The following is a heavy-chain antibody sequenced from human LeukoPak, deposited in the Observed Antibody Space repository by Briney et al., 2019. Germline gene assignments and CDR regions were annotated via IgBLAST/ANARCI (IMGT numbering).Heavy chain of an antibody. CDR1: GYTLTELS. J-gene: IGHJ4*02. D-gene: IGHD6-19*01. V-gene: IGHV1-24*01. CDR2: FDPEDGET. Sequence: ASVKVSCKVSGYTLTELSMHWVRQAPGKGLEWMGGFDPEDGETIYAQKFQGRVTMTEDTSTDTAYMELSSLRSEDTAVYYRATDFWRAVAGTAWGQGTLVTVSS. CDR3: ATDFWRAVAGTA.